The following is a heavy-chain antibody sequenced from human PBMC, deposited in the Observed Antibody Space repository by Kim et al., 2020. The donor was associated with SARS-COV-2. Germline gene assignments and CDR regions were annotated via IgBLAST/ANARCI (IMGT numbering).Heavy chain of an antibody. CDR1: GGSISSSSYY. J-gene: IGHJ4*02. CDR3: ARGSPTYYYDSSGYYYFDY. D-gene: IGHD3-22*01. V-gene: IGHV4-39*07. CDR2: IYYSGST. Sequence: SETLSLTCTVSGGSISSSSYYWGWIRQPPGKGLEWIGSIYYSGSTYYNPSLKSRVTISVDTSKNQFSLKLSSVTAADTAVYYCARGSPTYYYDSSGYYYFDYWGQGTLVTVSS.